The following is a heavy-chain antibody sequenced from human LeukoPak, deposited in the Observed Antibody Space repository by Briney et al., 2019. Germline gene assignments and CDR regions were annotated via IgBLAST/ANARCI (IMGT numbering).Heavy chain of an antibody. CDR1: GSTFSNYA. D-gene: IGHD2-21*01. CDR2: ISGSGSST. V-gene: IGHV3-23*01. CDR3: AKQTLGYSHFDS. J-gene: IGHJ4*02. Sequence: GGSLRLSCAASGSTFSNYAMTWVRQAPGKGLEWVSVISGSGSSTNYADSVKGRFSISRDNSKNTLHLQMNSLRAEDTAVYYCAKQTLGYSHFDSWGQGTLVTVSS.